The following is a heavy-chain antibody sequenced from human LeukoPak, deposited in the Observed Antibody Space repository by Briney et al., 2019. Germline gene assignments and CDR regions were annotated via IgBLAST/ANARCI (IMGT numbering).Heavy chain of an antibody. CDR2: IEKDRGVK. CDR1: GFTFNDYY. Sequence: PGGSLRLSCATSGFTFNDYYMSWVRQAPGKGLEWVAKIEKDRGVKVYVDSVKGRVAISRDNAKNSRYLQIYSRRWEDTSVYYCARDWSNSDVGKPGHYWGQGTLVTVSS. CDR3: ARDWSNSDVGKPGHY. D-gene: IGHD1-14*01. J-gene: IGHJ4*02. V-gene: IGHV3-7*01.